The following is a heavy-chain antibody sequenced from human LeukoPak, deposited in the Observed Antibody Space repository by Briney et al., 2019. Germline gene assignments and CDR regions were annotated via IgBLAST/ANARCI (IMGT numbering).Heavy chain of an antibody. CDR2: INSDGSST. CDR3: AKTYRRIAVAATPSGFDY. D-gene: IGHD6-19*01. J-gene: IGHJ4*02. Sequence: RSGGSLRLSCAASGFTFSTYWMHWVRQAPGKGLVWVSRINSDGSSTSYADSVKGRFTISRDNSKNTLYLQMNSLRAEDTAVYYCAKTYRRIAVAATPSGFDYWGQGTLVTVSS. V-gene: IGHV3-74*01. CDR1: GFTFSTYW.